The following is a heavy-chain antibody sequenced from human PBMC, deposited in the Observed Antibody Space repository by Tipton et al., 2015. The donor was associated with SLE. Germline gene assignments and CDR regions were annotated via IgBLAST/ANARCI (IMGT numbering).Heavy chain of an antibody. Sequence: TLSLTCSVSGGSITSGTYYCSWIRQPPGKGLEWVGFIYHNGATKYNPSLKNRLSISIDTTKNQFSLKLTSVTAADSAVYYCTRGHFNSGTFPYYNYYYYMDVWGKGTAVTVSS. CDR1: GGSITSGTYY. J-gene: IGHJ6*03. V-gene: IGHV4-61*01. CDR2: IYHNGAT. CDR3: TRGHFNSGTFPYYNYYYYMDV. D-gene: IGHD3-10*01.